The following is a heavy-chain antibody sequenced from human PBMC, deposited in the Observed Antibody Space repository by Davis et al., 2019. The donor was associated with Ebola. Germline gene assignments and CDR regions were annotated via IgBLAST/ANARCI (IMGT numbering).Heavy chain of an antibody. CDR3: AREGQIH. J-gene: IGHJ4*02. CDR1: GFTFSIFT. V-gene: IGHV3-21*04. CDR2: ISSGSTYI. Sequence: GGSLRLSCAASGFTFSIFTMNWVRQAPGKGLEWVSSISSGSTYIHYADSLEGRSTISRDNAKNSLYLQMNGLRAEDTALYYCAREGQIHWGQGTLVTVSS.